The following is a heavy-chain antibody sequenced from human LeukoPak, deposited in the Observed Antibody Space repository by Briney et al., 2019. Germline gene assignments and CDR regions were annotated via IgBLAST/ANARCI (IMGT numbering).Heavy chain of an antibody. J-gene: IGHJ4*02. CDR2: INHSGST. V-gene: IGHV4-34*01. CDR1: GGSFRGYY. CDR3: ARGDILTGLGY. D-gene: IGHD3-9*01. Sequence: SETLSLTCAVYGGSFRGYYWSWIRKPPGKGLEWIGEINHSGSTKCNPSLKSRVTISVDTSKNQFSLKLSSVTAADTAVYYCARGDILTGLGYWGEGTLVTVSS.